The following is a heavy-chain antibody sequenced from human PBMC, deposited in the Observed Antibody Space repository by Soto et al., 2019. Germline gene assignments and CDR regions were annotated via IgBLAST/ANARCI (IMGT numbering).Heavy chain of an antibody. CDR2: ISKSGSS. CDR1: GGSVSSGSYY. Sequence: QVQLQESGSGLVKPSETLSLICTVSGGSVSSGSYYWSWIRQPPGKGLEWIGYISKSGSSSYNPSLKTRLSMSTDMSKSQFSLKLTSVTAADTAVYYCARELVPTILRLSDLDQWGQGTLVTVAS. D-gene: IGHD2-21*01. J-gene: IGHJ4*02. V-gene: IGHV4-61*01. CDR3: ARELVPTILRLSDLDQ.